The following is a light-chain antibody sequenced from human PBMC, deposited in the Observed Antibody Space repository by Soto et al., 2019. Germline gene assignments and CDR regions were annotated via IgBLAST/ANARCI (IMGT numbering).Light chain of an antibody. CDR3: SSYTSISTLVV. V-gene: IGLV2-14*01. CDR1: SSDVGGYNY. CDR2: EVS. J-gene: IGLJ2*01. Sequence: QSALTQPASVSGSPGQSITISCTGTSSDVGGYNYVSWYQQHPGKAPKLMIYEVSNRPSGFSNRFSGSKSGNTASLTISGLQAEDEGDYYCSSYTSISTLVVFGGGTKLTVL.